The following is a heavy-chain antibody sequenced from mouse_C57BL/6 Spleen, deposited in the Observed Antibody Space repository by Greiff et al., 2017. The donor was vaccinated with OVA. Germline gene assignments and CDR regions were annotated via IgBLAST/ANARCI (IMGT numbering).Heavy chain of an antibody. V-gene: IGHV1-69*01. J-gene: IGHJ1*03. Sequence: QVQLQQPGAELVMPGASVKLSCKASGYTFTSYWMHWVKQRPGQGLEWIGEIDPSDSYTNYNQKFKGKSTLTVDKSSSTAYLQRSSLTSEDSAVYYCARGFGVDWYFDVWGTGTTVTVSS. CDR2: IDPSDSYT. CDR3: ARGFGVDWYFDV. CDR1: GYTFTSYW.